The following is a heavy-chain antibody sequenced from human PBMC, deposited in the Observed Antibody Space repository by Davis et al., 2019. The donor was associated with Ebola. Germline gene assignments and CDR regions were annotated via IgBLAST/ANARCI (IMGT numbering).Heavy chain of an antibody. Sequence: PGGSLRLSCAASGFTFSSYGMHWVRQAPGKGLEWVAFTRHDGSTRYYADSVRGRFTISRDNSRSTLHLQMNNLKTEDTAIYYCVRELYDYVWLAYLDRWGQGTLVTVSS. D-gene: IGHD3-16*01. V-gene: IGHV3-30*02. J-gene: IGHJ4*02. CDR3: VRELYDYVWLAYLDR. CDR2: TRHDGSTR. CDR1: GFTFSSYG.